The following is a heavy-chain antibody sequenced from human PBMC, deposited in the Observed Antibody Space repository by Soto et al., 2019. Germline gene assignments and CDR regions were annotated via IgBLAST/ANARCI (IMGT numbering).Heavy chain of an antibody. CDR3: AVTPDILTGYWELDV. J-gene: IGHJ6*02. D-gene: IGHD3-9*01. Sequence: AGGSLRLSCAASGFTFSSYSMNWVRQAPGKGLEWVSYISSSSSTIYYADSVKGRFTISRDNAKNSLYLQMNSLRDEDTAVYYCAVTPDILTGYWELDVSGQGTTVTVSS. CDR1: GFTFSSYS. V-gene: IGHV3-48*02. CDR2: ISSSSSTI.